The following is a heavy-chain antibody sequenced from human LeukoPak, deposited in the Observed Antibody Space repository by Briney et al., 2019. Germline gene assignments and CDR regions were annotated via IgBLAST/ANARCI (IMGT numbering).Heavy chain of an antibody. CDR3: ATGGIYSSNFDY. V-gene: IGHV5-51*01. D-gene: IGHD5-18*01. Sequence: GESPQISCKGSGYTFIRFWIGWVRQMPGKGLEWMGIIYPGDSETRYSPSFQGQVTISVDKSISTAYLQWSSLKASDTAVYYCATGGIYSSNFDYWGQGTLVTVSS. J-gene: IGHJ4*02. CDR2: IYPGDSET. CDR1: GYTFIRFW.